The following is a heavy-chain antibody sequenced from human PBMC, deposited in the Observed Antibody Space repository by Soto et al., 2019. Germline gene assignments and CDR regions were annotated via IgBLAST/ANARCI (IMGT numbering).Heavy chain of an antibody. CDR1: GFTFSSYG. Sequence: GGSLRLSCAASGFTFSSYGMHWVRQAPGKGLEWVAVIWYDGSNKYYADSVKGRFTISRDNSKNTLYLQMNSLRAEDTAVYYCARDSRSGYDYNLFDPWGQGTLVTVSS. CDR3: ARDSRSGYDYNLFDP. V-gene: IGHV3-33*01. J-gene: IGHJ5*02. D-gene: IGHD5-12*01. CDR2: IWYDGSNK.